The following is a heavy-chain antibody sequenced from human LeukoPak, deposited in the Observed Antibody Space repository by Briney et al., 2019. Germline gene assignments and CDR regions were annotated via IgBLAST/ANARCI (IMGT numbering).Heavy chain of an antibody. J-gene: IGHJ4*02. D-gene: IGHD5-18*01. CDR1: GGTFISYA. CDR3: ARSGMDTAMVTVYFDY. Sequence: SVKVSCKASGGTFISYAISWVRQAPGQGLEWMGRIIPILGIANYAQKFQGRVTITADKSTSTAYMELSSLRSEDTAVYYCARSGMDTAMVTVYFDYWGQGTLVTVSS. V-gene: IGHV1-69*04. CDR2: IIPILGIA.